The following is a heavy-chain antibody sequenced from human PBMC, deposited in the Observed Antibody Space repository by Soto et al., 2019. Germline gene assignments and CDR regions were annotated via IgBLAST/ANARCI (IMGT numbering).Heavy chain of an antibody. D-gene: IGHD3-10*01. CDR2: ISAYNGNT. J-gene: IGHJ6*02. CDR1: GYTFTSYG. Sequence: QVQLVQSGAEVKKPGASVKVSCKASGYTFTSYGISWVRQAPGQGLEWLGWISAYNGNTNYAQKLQGRVTMTTDTSTSTAYMELRSLRSDDTAVYYCARVWYGSGSSLVDYYSMDVWGQGTTVTVSS. CDR3: ARVWYGSGSSLVDYYSMDV. V-gene: IGHV1-18*01.